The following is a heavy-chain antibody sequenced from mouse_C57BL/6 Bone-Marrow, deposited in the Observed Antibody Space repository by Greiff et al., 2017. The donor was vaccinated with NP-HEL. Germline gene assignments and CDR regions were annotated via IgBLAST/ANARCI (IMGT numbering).Heavy chain of an antibody. J-gene: IGHJ4*01. CDR1: GYTFTSYW. D-gene: IGHD2-4*01. V-gene: IGHV1-69*01. CDR3: ARGLGRAMDY. Sequence: VQLQQPGAELVMPGASVKLSCKASGYTFTSYWMHWVKQRPGQGLEWIGEIDPSDSYTNYNQKFKGKSTLTVDKSSSTAYMQLSSLTSEDSAVYYCARGLGRAMDYWGQGTSVTVSS. CDR2: IDPSDSYT.